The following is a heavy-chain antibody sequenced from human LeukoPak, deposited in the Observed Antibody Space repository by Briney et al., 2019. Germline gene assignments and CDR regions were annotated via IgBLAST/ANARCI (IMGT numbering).Heavy chain of an antibody. CDR2: IYYSGST. Sequence: SETLSLTCTVSGGSIDNYYWSWIRQPPGKGLEWIGYIYYSGSTNYNPSLKSRVTISVDTSKNQFSLKLTSVTAADTAVYYCARDSGSSTHDPWGQGTLVTVSS. CDR3: ARDSGSSTHDP. D-gene: IGHD2-2*01. J-gene: IGHJ5*02. CDR1: GGSIDNYY. V-gene: IGHV4-59*01.